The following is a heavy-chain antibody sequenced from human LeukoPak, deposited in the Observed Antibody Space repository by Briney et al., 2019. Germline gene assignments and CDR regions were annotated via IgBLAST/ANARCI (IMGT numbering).Heavy chain of an antibody. CDR2: IDYSGST. CDR1: GGSISSYY. D-gene: IGHD2-2*01. CDR3: ARRRTTGLSGYMDV. J-gene: IGHJ6*03. Sequence: PSETLSLTCTVSGGSISSYYWSWIRQPPGKGLEWIGYIDYSGSTNYNPSLKSRVTISVVTSKNQFSLKLNSVTAADTAVYYCARRRTTGLSGYMDVIGKEATVTV. V-gene: IGHV4-59*08.